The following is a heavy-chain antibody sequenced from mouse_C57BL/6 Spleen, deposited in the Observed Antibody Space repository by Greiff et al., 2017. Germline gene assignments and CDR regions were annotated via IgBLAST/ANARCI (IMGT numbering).Heavy chain of an antibody. J-gene: IGHJ3*01. CDR3: ARMNYYGCEGAWFAY. V-gene: IGHV2-9-1*01. CDR1: GFSLTSYA. D-gene: IGHD2-2*01. Sequence: QVQLQQSGPGLVAPSQCLSITCTVSGFSLTSYAISWVRQPPGKGLEWLGLIWAGGGTNYNSALKSRLSISKDNSNSQVFLKMNRLQTDDTARYYGARMNYYGCEGAWFAYWGQGTLVTVSA. CDR2: IWAGGGT.